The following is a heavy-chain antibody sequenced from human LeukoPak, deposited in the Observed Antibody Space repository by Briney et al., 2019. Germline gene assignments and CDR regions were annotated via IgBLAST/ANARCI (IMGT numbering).Heavy chain of an antibody. D-gene: IGHD6-13*01. V-gene: IGHV1-2*06. CDR1: GYTFTGYY. Sequence: ASVKVSCKASGYTFTGYYMHWVRQAPGRGLEWMGRINPNSGGTNYAQKFQGRVTMTRDTSISTAYMELSRLRSDDTAVYYCARDRIAAAGTLEYYYYYYGMDVWGQGTTVTVSS. CDR3: ARDRIAAAGTLEYYYYYYGMDV. J-gene: IGHJ6*02. CDR2: INPNSGGT.